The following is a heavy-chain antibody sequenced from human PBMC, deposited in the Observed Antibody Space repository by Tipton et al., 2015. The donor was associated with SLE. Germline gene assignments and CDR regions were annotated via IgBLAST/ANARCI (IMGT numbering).Heavy chain of an antibody. CDR3: AKPGYSSSWYFDY. Sequence: GSLRLSCAASGFTFSSYAMSWVRQAPGKGLEWVSAISGSGGSTYYADSVKSRFTISRDNSKNTLYLQMNSLRAEDTAVYYCAKPGYSSSWYFDYWGQGTLVTVSS. V-gene: IGHV3-23*01. J-gene: IGHJ4*02. CDR1: GFTFSSYA. CDR2: ISGSGGST. D-gene: IGHD6-13*01.